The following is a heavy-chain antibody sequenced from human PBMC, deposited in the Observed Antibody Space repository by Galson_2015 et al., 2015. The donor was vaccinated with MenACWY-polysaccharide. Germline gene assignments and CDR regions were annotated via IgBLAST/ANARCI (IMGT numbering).Heavy chain of an antibody. CDR1: GGSVSSNSAA. D-gene: IGHD6-13*01. Sequence: CAISGGSVSSNSAAWDWIRQAPSRGREGLGRTYYRSKGYHDYPVSVKSRITINPDTSKNQFSLQLNSVTTDDTALYYCARTCTPYSRPWYECFDYWGQGTLVTVSS. CDR3: ARTCTPYSRPWYECFDY. CDR2: TYYRSKGYH. J-gene: IGHJ4*02. V-gene: IGHV6-1*01.